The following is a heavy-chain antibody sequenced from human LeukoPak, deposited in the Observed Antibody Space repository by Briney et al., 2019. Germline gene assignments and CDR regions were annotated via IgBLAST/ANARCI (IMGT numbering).Heavy chain of an antibody. D-gene: IGHD5-18*01. CDR2: INPNSGGT. V-gene: IGHV1-2*06. CDR3: ARGDRIQLWLGSFDY. Sequence: ASVKVSCKASGYTFTGYYMHWVRQAPGRGLEWMGRINPNSGGTNYAQKFQGRVTMTRDTSISTAYMELSRLRSDDTAVYYCARGDRIQLWLGSFDYWGQGTLVTVSS. J-gene: IGHJ4*02. CDR1: GYTFTGYY.